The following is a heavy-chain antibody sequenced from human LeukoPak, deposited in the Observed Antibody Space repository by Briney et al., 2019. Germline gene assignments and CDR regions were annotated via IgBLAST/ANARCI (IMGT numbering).Heavy chain of an antibody. CDR1: GFTFGDYA. CDR2: IRSKACGGTT. CDR3: TRVLLWFGELLSFDY. J-gene: IGHJ4*02. Sequence: GGSLRLSCTASGFTFGDYAMSWVRQAPGKGLEWVGFIRSKACGGTTEYAASVKGRFTISRDDSKSIAYLQMNSLKTEDTAVYYCTRVLLWFGELLSFDYWGQGTLVTVSS. D-gene: IGHD3-10*01. V-gene: IGHV3-49*04.